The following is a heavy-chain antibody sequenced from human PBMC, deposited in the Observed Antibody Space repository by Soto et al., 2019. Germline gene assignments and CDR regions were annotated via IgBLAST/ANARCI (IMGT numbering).Heavy chain of an antibody. CDR3: ARDNHRLNPPPIWSGYNYYFDY. CDR1: GGSFSSYA. V-gene: IGHV1-69*01. D-gene: IGHD3-3*01. Sequence: QVQLVQSGAEVKKPGSSVKVSCKASGGSFSSYAMSWVRQAPGQGFEWMGGIMPLFGVAKYAQKFQGRVTITADESTSTAYMELSSLRSEDKGVYYCARDNHRLNPPPIWSGYNYYFDYWGQGTLVTVSS. J-gene: IGHJ4*02. CDR2: IMPLFGVA.